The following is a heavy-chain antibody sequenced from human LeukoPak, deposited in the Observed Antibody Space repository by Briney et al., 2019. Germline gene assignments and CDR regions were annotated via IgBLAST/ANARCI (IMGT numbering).Heavy chain of an antibody. J-gene: IGHJ3*02. Sequence: SETLSLTCTVSGGSLSGSSYYWSWIRQPPGKGLEWIGEINHSGSTNYNPSLKSRVTISVDTSKNQFSLKLSSVTAADTAVYYCARGCVPTSCHSFDIWGQGTMVTVSS. D-gene: IGHD2-2*01. CDR3: ARGCVPTSCHSFDI. V-gene: IGHV4-39*07. CDR2: INHSGST. CDR1: GGSLSGSSYY.